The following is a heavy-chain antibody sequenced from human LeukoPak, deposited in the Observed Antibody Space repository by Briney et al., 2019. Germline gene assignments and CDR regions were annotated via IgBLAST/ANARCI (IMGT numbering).Heavy chain of an antibody. CDR1: GYTFSSYW. V-gene: IGHV5-51*01. J-gene: IGHJ3*01. Sequence: GESLKISCQASGYTFSSYWIAWVRQMPGKGLECMGLIYPLDFDVKYSPSFQGQVTISADKSISTAYLQWSSLQASDTAMYYCGMSGDRVPLQDDVFDVWGQGTMVTVST. D-gene: IGHD1-26*01. CDR3: GMSGDRVPLQDDVFDV. CDR2: IYPLDFDV.